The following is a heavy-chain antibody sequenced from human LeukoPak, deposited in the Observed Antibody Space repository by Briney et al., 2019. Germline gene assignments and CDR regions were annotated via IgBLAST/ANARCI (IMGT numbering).Heavy chain of an antibody. J-gene: IGHJ5*02. D-gene: IGHD5-12*01. CDR1: GGSISGGGYC. Sequence: SETLSLTCTVSGGSISGGGYCWSWIRQHPGKGLEWIGYIYYTGTTYYNPSLKSRVSISVDTSKSQFPLKLSSVTAADTAVYYCARGYTSGYGGNWFDPWGQGTLVTVSS. V-gene: IGHV4-31*03. CDR3: ARGYTSGYGGNWFDP. CDR2: IYYTGTT.